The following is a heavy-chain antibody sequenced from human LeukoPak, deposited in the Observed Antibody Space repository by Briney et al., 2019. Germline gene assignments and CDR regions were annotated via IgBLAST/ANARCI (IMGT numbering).Heavy chain of an antibody. D-gene: IGHD3-10*01. CDR3: TKDPGEVLRGYQMEV. J-gene: IGHJ6*03. CDR1: GFTFSYYG. Sequence: QPGRSLRLSCAASGFTFSYYGIHWVRQAPGKGLEWVAFIRFDGSNKYYADSVKGRFTISRDNSRNTLDLQMNSLRPEDTAVYYCTKDPGEVLRGYQMEVWGKGTTVTVSS. V-gene: IGHV3-30*02. CDR2: IRFDGSNK.